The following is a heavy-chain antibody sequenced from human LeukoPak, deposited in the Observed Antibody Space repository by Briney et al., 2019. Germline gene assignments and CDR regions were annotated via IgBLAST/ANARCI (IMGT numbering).Heavy chain of an antibody. D-gene: IGHD2-2*01. CDR2: INHSGST. Sequence: SETLSLTCTVSGGSISSSSYYWSWIRQPPGKGLEWIGEINHSGSTNYNPSLKSRVTISVDTSKNQFSLKLSSVTAADTAVYYCARGSDSSPLTYFDYWGQGTLVTVSS. V-gene: IGHV4-39*07. CDR3: ARGSDSSPLTYFDY. CDR1: GGSISSSSYY. J-gene: IGHJ4*02.